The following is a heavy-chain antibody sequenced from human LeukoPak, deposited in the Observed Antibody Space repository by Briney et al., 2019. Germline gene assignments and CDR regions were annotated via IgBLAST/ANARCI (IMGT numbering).Heavy chain of an antibody. CDR3: AREGGRQWLVSGALDS. D-gene: IGHD6-19*01. Sequence: PSETLSLTCTVSDDSVSSSRYYWTWIRQPPGKGLEWIGYIYHGSATYNPSLESRVTLSMDTSKNQYSLRMTSVTAADTAVYYCAREGGRQWLVSGALDSWGQGTLVTVFS. CDR2: IYHGSA. J-gene: IGHJ5*01. V-gene: IGHV4-61*01. CDR1: DDSVSSSRYY.